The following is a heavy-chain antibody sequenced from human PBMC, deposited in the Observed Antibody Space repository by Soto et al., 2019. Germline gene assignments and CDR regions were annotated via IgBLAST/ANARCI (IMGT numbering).Heavy chain of an antibody. V-gene: IGHV4-30-4*01. CDR2: ISYSGST. CDR3: ATMGTPATGLYYFDY. Sequence: QVQLQESGPGLVKPSQTLSLTCTVSGGSISSGNYYWSWIRQPPGKGLEWIGFISYSGSTYYNASLKSRVTISVDTSKNQFSLNLSFVTAAGTAVYYCATMGTPATGLYYFDYWGQGTLVTVSS. D-gene: IGHD1-7*01. J-gene: IGHJ4*02. CDR1: GGSISSGNYY.